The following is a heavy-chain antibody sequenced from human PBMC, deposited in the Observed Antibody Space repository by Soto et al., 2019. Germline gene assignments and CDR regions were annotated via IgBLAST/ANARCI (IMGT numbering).Heavy chain of an antibody. CDR2: INAGNGNT. V-gene: IGHV1-3*01. Sequence: ASVKVSCKASGYTFTSYDINWVRQATGQGLEWMGWINAGNGNTKYSQKFQGRVTITRDTSASTAYMELSSLRSEDTAVYYCARDGYSSSWYLLDYWGQGTLVTVSS. CDR3: ARDGYSSSWYLLDY. J-gene: IGHJ4*02. D-gene: IGHD6-13*01. CDR1: GYTFTSYD.